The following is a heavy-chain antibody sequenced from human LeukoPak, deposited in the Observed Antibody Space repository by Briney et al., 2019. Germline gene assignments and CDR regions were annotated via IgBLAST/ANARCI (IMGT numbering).Heavy chain of an antibody. D-gene: IGHD2-2*01. CDR1: GYTFTGYY. Sequence: ASVKVSCKASGYTFTGYYMHWVRQAPGQGLEWMGWINPNSGGTNYAQKFQGRVTMTRDTSISTAYMELSRLRSDDTAVYYCARVSNLIVVVPAAIPGWFDPWGQGTLVTVSS. CDR3: ARVSNLIVVVPAAIPGWFDP. V-gene: IGHV1-2*02. J-gene: IGHJ5*02. CDR2: INPNSGGT.